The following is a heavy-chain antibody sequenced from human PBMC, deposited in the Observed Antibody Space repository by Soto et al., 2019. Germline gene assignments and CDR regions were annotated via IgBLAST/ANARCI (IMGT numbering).Heavy chain of an antibody. CDR2: INPNSGGT. V-gene: IGHV1-2*04. J-gene: IGHJ4*02. Sequence: ASVKVSCKASGYTFTGYYMHWVRQAPGQGLEWMGWINPNSGGTNYAQKFQGWVTMTRDTSISTAYMELRSLRSDDTAVYYCARAKSCSAGSCYDLDYWGQGTLVTVSS. CDR1: GYTFTGYY. CDR3: ARAKSCSAGSCYDLDY. D-gene: IGHD2-15*01.